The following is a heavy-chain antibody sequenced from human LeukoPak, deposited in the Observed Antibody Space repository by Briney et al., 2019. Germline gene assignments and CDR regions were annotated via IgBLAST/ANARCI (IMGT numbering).Heavy chain of an antibody. CDR2: IRSKANSYAT. CDR3: TRFNQEPYGMDV. D-gene: IGHD1-14*01. J-gene: IGHJ6*02. CDR1: GLIFSGSA. Sequence: GGSLTLSCAASGLIFSGSAMHWVRQASGKGLEWVGRIRSKANSYATAYAASVEGRFTISRDNSKSTAYLQMNSLKTEDTAVYYCTRFNQEPYGMDVWGQGTKVTVSS. V-gene: IGHV3-73*01.